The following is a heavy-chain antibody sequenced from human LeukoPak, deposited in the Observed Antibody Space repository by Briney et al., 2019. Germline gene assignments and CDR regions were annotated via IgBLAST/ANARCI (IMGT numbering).Heavy chain of an antibody. J-gene: IGHJ5*02. CDR2: ISAYNGNT. CDR1: GHTFTSYG. CDR3: ARWPSYYYDSTASNWFDP. V-gene: IGHV1-18*01. Sequence: GASVKVSCKASGHTFTSYGISWVRQAPGQGLEWMGWISAYNGNTNYAQKLQGRVTMTTDTSTSTAYMELRSLRSDDTAVYYCARWPSYYYDSTASNWFDPWGQGTLVTVSS. D-gene: IGHD3-22*01.